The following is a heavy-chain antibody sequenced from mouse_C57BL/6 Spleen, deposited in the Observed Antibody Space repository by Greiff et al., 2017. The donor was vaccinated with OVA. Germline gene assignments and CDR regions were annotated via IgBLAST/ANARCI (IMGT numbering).Heavy chain of an antibody. CDR3: AANYYGSSWYFDV. Sequence: EVHLVESGGGLVKPGGSLKLSCAASGFTFSSYTMSWVRQTPETRLEWVATISGGGGNTYYPDSVKGRFTISRDNAKNTLYLQMSSLRSEDTALYYGAANYYGSSWYFDVWGTGTTVTVSS. CDR1: GFTFSSYT. J-gene: IGHJ1*03. D-gene: IGHD1-1*01. V-gene: IGHV5-9*01. CDR2: ISGGGGNT.